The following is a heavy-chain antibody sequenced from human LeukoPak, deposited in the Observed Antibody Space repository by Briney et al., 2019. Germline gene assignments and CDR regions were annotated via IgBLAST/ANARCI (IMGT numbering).Heavy chain of an antibody. D-gene: IGHD2-15*01. J-gene: IGHJ4*02. CDR1: GFSFSAYW. V-gene: IGHV3-7*03. CDR3: ARFGYVAAVDV. CDR2: INPAGSET. Sequence: GGSLRLSCAASGFSFSAYWMRWVRHPPGTGLEWVANINPAGSETYYVEPVKGRFSISRDNAKNLVSLQMNSLRAEDTAVYHCARFGYVAAVDVWGQGTPVTVSS.